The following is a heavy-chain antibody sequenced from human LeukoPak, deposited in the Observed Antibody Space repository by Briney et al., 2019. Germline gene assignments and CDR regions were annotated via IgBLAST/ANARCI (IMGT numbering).Heavy chain of an antibody. CDR1: GFTFNSYG. CDR2: ISYDGSHQ. CDR3: AKTVTTAANSGNY. J-gene: IGHJ4*02. D-gene: IGHD4-17*01. V-gene: IGHV3-30*18. Sequence: GRSLRLSCAASGFTFNSYGMHWVRQAPGKGLEWVAIISYDGSHQYYADSVKGRFTISRDNSENTLYLQMDSLRAEDTAVYYCAKTVTTAANSGNYWGQGTLVTVSS.